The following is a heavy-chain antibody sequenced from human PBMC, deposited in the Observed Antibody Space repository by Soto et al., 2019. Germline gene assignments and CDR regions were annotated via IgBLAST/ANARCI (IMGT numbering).Heavy chain of an antibody. D-gene: IGHD5-12*01. J-gene: IGHJ4*02. CDR3: ARLYSGYDPYDY. CDR2: IYYSGST. Sequence: SETLSLTCTVSGDSISSYYWSWIRQPPGKGLEWIGYIYYSGSTNYNPSLKSRVTISVDTSKNQFSLKLSSVTAADTAVYYCARLYSGYDPYDYWGQGTLVTAPQ. CDR1: GDSISSYY. V-gene: IGHV4-59*01.